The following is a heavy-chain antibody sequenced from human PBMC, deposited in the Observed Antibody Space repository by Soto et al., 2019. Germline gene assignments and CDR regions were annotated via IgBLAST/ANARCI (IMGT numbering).Heavy chain of an antibody. CDR1: GYIFISYY. D-gene: IGHD5-18*01. Sequence: ASVKVSCKASGYIFISYYVHWVRQAPGQGLEWMGIINPGGGSTSYAQKLQGRVTMTRDTFTSTVYMELSSLRSEDTAVYYCARGRNTVMAPMETDYWGQGTLVTVSS. CDR3: ARGRNTVMAPMETDY. J-gene: IGHJ4*02. CDR2: INPGGGST. V-gene: IGHV1-46*01.